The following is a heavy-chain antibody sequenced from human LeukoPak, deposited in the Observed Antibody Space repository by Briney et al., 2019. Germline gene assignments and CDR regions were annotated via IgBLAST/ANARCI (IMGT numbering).Heavy chain of an antibody. J-gene: IGHJ4*02. Sequence: GGSLRLSCAASGFTFSSYWMSWVRKAPGKGMGWVANIKQDGSEKYYVDSVKGRFTISRDNAKNSLYLQMNSLRAEDTAAYYCARMSGYDWGGFDYWGQGTLVTVSS. V-gene: IGHV3-7*01. CDR1: GFTFSSYW. CDR2: IKQDGSEK. D-gene: IGHD5-12*01. CDR3: ARMSGYDWGGFDY.